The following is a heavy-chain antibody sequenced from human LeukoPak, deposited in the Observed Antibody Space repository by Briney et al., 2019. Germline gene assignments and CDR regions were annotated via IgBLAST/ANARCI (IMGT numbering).Heavy chain of an antibody. V-gene: IGHV1-18*01. CDR3: ARDGSSGDFDY. D-gene: IGHD6-6*01. Sequence: ASVKVSCKASGYTFISYGISWVRQAPGQGLEWMGWISGYTGNTNYVQKFQGRVTMTTETSTSTAYMELTSLRSDDTAVYYCARDGSSGDFDYWGQGTLVTVSS. J-gene: IGHJ4*02. CDR1: GYTFISYG. CDR2: ISGYTGNT.